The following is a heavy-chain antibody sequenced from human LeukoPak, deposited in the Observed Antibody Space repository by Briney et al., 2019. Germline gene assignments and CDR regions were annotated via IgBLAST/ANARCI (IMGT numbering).Heavy chain of an antibody. CDR2: ITWDDGST. Sequence: GGSLRLSCAASGFTFSSYTMHWVRLVPGKGLEWVSLITWDDGSTYYADSVKGRFTISRDNSKNSLYLQMNSLRTEDTAFYYCARDNSMDVWGRGTTVTVSS. J-gene: IGHJ6*02. CDR1: GFTFSSYT. V-gene: IGHV3-43*01. CDR3: ARDNSMDV.